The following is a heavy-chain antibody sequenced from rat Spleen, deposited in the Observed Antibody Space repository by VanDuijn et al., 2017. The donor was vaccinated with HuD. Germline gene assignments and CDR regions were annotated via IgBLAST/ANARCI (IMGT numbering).Heavy chain of an antibody. CDR3: ARSVFDY. CDR1: GFTFNNYC. CDR2: ITNSGDNT. Sequence: EVQLVESGGGLVQPGRSLKLSCVASGFTFNNYCMSWTRQAPGKGLEWVASITNSGDNTYYPDSVKGRFTISRDNAKSTLYLQMDSLRSEDTATYYCARSVFDYWGQGVMVTVSS. V-gene: IGHV5-31*01. J-gene: IGHJ2*01.